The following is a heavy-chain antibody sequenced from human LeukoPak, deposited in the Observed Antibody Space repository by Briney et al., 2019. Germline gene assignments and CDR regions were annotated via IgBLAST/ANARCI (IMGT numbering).Heavy chain of an antibody. V-gene: IGHV3-48*01. CDR1: GFTLSSYA. D-gene: IGHD2-15*01. CDR3: ARDGAHCSGGSCLSRYFDY. J-gene: IGHJ4*02. CDR2: ISSSSSTI. Sequence: GGSLRLSCVASGFTLSSYAMSWVRQAPGKGLEWVSYISSSSSTIYYADSVKGRFTISRDNAKNSLYLQMNSLRAEDTAVYYCARDGAHCSGGSCLSRYFDYWGQGTLVTVSS.